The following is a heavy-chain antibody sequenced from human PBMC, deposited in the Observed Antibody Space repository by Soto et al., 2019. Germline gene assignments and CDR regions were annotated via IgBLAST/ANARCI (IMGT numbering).Heavy chain of an antibody. D-gene: IGHD1-26*01. Sequence: QVQLVQSGAEVKKPGSSVMVSCKASGGTFSSYAISWVRQAPGQGLEWMGGIIPIFGTANYAQKFQGRVTITADESTSTAYMELSSLRSEDTAVYYCATSRAQWELPQDYYYYYGMDVWGQGTTVTVSS. V-gene: IGHV1-69*01. CDR2: IIPIFGTA. J-gene: IGHJ6*02. CDR1: GGTFSSYA. CDR3: ATSRAQWELPQDYYYYYGMDV.